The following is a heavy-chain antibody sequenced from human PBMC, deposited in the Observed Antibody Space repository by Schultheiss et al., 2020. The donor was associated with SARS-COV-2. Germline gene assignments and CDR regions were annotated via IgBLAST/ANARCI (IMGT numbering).Heavy chain of an antibody. Sequence: GGSLRLSCAASGFTFSSYGMHWFRQAPGKGLEWVAVISYDGSNKYYADSVKGRFTISRDNSKNTLYLQMNSLRAEDTAVYYCAKDIVATVARYYYYGMDVWGQGTTVTVSS. CDR1: GFTFSSYG. CDR2: ISYDGSNK. CDR3: AKDIVATVARYYYYGMDV. V-gene: IGHV3-30*18. D-gene: IGHD5-12*01. J-gene: IGHJ6*02.